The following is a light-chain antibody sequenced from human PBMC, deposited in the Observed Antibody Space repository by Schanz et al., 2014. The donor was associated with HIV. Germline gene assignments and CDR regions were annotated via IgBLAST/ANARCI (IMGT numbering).Light chain of an antibody. V-gene: IGLV4-69*01. J-gene: IGLJ2*01. CDR3: QTWGSGNLV. CDR2: LNSDGSH. Sequence: QPVLTQSPSASASLGASVNLTCTLTSGHSSYAIAWHQQQPEKGPRYLMKLNSDGSHSKGDGIPDRFSGSSSGAERYLTISSLQSDDEADYYCQTWGSGNLVFGGGTKLTVL. CDR1: SGHSSYA.